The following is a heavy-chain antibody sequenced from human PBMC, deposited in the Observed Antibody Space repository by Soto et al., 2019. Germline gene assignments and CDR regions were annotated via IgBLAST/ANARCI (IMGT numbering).Heavy chain of an antibody. CDR1: GDSVSSTSAA. V-gene: IGHV6-1*01. CDR3: AIVSYHCCYF. Sequence: SQTLSLTCAISGDSVSSTSAAWSWIRQSPSRGLEWLGRTYYRSKWYSDYAVSVKSRMNINPDTSKNQISLQLNSVTPADTAVAFFAIVSYHCCYFWGQGTLVTVSS. J-gene: IGHJ4*02. D-gene: IGHD2-15*01. CDR2: TYYRSKWYS.